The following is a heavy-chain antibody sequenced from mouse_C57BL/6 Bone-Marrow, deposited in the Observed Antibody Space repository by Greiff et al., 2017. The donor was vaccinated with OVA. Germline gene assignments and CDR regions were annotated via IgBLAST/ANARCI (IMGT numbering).Heavy chain of an antibody. CDR1: GYAFSSYW. J-gene: IGHJ3*01. D-gene: IGHD2-14*01. V-gene: IGHV1-80*01. CDR3: GRSEGVRRFAY. CDR2: IYPGDGDT. Sequence: VQLQQSGAELVKPGASVKISCKASGYAFSSYWMNWVKQRPGQGLEWIGQIYPGDGDTNYNGKFKGKATLTADKSSSTAYMQLSSLTSEDSSVDYWGRSEGVRRFAYWGQGTLVTVSA.